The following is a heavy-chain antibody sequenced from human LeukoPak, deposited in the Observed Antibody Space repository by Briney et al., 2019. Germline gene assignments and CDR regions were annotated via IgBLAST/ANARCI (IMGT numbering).Heavy chain of an antibody. CDR3: ARSAKWELLGSFDY. V-gene: IGHV4-34*01. Sequence: PSETLSLTCAVYGGSSSAYWWSWIRQPPGKGLEWIGEINPSGTTNYNPSLKGRVTISLDTSKNHFSLNLSSVTAADTAVYYCARSAKWELLGSFDYWGQGTLVTVSS. CDR2: INPSGTT. CDR1: GGSSSAYW. J-gene: IGHJ4*02. D-gene: IGHD1-26*01.